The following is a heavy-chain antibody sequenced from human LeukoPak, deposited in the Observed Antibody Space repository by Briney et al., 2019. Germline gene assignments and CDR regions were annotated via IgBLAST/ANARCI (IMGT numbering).Heavy chain of an antibody. Sequence: SETLSLTCTVSGGSINSGGYWSWIRQHPGKGLEWIGYIYYSGTTYFNPSLKSRLIISADMSKNQFSLKLNSVTAADTAVYYCARGDGSGSYYNVGSDYWGQGTLVTVSS. V-gene: IGHV4-30-4*08. CDR3: ARGDGSGSYYNVGSDY. CDR1: GGSINSGGY. CDR2: IYYSGTT. D-gene: IGHD3-10*01. J-gene: IGHJ4*02.